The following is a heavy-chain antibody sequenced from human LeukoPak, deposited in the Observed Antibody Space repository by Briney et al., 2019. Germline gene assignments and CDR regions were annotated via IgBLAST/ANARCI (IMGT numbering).Heavy chain of an antibody. CDR2: ISWNSGSI. CDR3: AKDLLRYSSSSGFDY. V-gene: IGHV3-9*03. CDR1: GFTFDDYA. Sequence: PGRSLRLSCAASGFTFDDYAMHWVRQAPGKGLEWVSGISWNSGSIGYADSVKGRFTISRDNAKNSLYLQMNSLRAEDMALYYCAKDLLRYSSSSGFDYWGQGTLVTVSS. D-gene: IGHD6-6*01. J-gene: IGHJ4*02.